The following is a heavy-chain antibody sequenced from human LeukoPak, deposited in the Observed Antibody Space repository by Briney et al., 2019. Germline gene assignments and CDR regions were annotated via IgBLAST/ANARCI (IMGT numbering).Heavy chain of an antibody. Sequence: GGSLRLSCAASGFTFSSYAMHWVRQAPGKGLEWVAVISYDGSNKYYADSVKGRFTISRDNSKNTLYLQMSSLRAEDTAVYYCARDPNSSSHLGRFDYWGQGTLVTVSS. J-gene: IGHJ4*02. CDR3: ARDPNSSSHLGRFDY. V-gene: IGHV3-30*04. CDR2: ISYDGSNK. CDR1: GFTFSSYA. D-gene: IGHD6-13*01.